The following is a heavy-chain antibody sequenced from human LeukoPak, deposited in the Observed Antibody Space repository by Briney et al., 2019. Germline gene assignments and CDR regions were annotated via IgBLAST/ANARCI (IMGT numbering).Heavy chain of an antibody. V-gene: IGHV3-21*01. D-gene: IGHD3-22*01. J-gene: IGHJ4*02. CDR2: ISSSSSYI. CDR1: GFTFSTYS. Sequence: GGSLRLSCAASGFTFSTYSMNWVRQAPGKGLEWVSSISSSSSYINYAASVKGRFSISRDNVKNSLYLQMNSLRAEDTAVYYCASSSGYYSELYWGRGTLVTVSS. CDR3: ASSSGYYSELY.